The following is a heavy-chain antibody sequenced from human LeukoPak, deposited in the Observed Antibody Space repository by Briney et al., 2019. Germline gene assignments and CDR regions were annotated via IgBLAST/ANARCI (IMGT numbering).Heavy chain of an antibody. J-gene: IGHJ4*02. CDR1: GFTFSSYA. Sequence: PGGSLRLSCAASGFTFSSYAMSWVRQAPGKGLEWVSAISGSGGSTYYADSVKGRFTISRDNSKNTLYLQMNSLRAEDTAVYYCAKTRQYCSSTSCYIFDYWGQGTLVTVSS. D-gene: IGHD2-2*02. V-gene: IGHV3-23*01. CDR3: AKTRQYCSSTSCYIFDY. CDR2: ISGSGGST.